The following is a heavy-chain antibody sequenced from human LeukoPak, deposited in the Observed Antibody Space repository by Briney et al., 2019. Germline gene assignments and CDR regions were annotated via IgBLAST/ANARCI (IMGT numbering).Heavy chain of an antibody. CDR1: GGSISSSSYY. CDR3: ARQVAGITIFGVVILYYMDV. CDR2: IYYSGST. D-gene: IGHD3-3*01. J-gene: IGHJ6*03. V-gene: IGHV4-39*01. Sequence: SETLSLTCTVSGGSISSSSYYWGWIRQPPGKGLEWIGSIYYSGSTYYNPSLKSRVTISVDTSKNQFSLKLSSVTAADTAVYYCARQVAGITIFGVVILYYMDVWGKGTTVTVSS.